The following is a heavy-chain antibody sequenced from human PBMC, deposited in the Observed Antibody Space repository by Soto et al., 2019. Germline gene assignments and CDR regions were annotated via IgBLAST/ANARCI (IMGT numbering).Heavy chain of an antibody. CDR1: GGTFNTDS. V-gene: IGHV1-69*12. J-gene: IGHJ6*02. CDR2: IIPMFGTA. CDR3: AREIDGYYGMDV. Sequence: QVQLVQSGAEVKKPGSSVKVSCKASGGTFNTDSISWVRQAPGQGLEWMGGIIPMFGTANNAQTFQGRVTITADESTSTAYMELSSLRSEDTAVYFCAREIDGYYGMDVWGQGTTVTVAS.